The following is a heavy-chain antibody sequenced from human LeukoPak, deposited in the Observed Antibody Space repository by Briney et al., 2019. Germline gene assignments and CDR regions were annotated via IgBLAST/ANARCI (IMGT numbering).Heavy chain of an antibody. CDR1: GFSLSTRGGG. J-gene: IGHJ5*02. CDR2: IYWDDDK. CDR3: AHSAGSGSFLNLFDP. V-gene: IGHV2-5*02. Sequence: SGPTLVQPTQTLTLTCTFSGFSLSTRGGGVGWISQPPGKALDWLSLIYWDDDKRYSPSLRSRLTIAKDTSKNQVVLTMTNMDPVDTATYYCAHSAGSGSFLNLFDPWGQGTLVTVSS. D-gene: IGHD3-10*01.